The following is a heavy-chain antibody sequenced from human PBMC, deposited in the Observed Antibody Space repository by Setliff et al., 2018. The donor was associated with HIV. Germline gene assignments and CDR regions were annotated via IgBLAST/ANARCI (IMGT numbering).Heavy chain of an antibody. Sequence: SETLSLTCAVYGGSFSDYSWSWIRQPPGKGLEWIGEISYSGSTNYNPSLKSRLTTSVDTSRRQFSLRLTSVTTADTAVYYCARGPPGSSIGWYVGYWGQGTLVTVSS. CDR1: GGSFSDYS. J-gene: IGHJ4*02. V-gene: IGHV4-34*01. D-gene: IGHD6-19*01. CDR2: ISYSGST. CDR3: ARGPPGSSIGWYVGY.